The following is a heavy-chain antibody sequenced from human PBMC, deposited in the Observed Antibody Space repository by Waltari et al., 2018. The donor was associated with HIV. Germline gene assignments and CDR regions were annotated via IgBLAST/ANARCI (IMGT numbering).Heavy chain of an antibody. Sequence: EVQLVETGGGLIQPGGSLRLSGPTSGFTFSSNYMSWVRQAPGKGLEWVSVIYSGGSTYYTDSVKGRFTISRDNSKNTLYLQMNSLRAEDTAVYYCARNTYGSGSDLDYYGMDVWGQGTTVTVSS. D-gene: IGHD3-10*01. CDR2: IYSGGST. J-gene: IGHJ6*02. CDR3: ARNTYGSGSDLDYYGMDV. CDR1: GFTFSSNY. V-gene: IGHV3-53*02.